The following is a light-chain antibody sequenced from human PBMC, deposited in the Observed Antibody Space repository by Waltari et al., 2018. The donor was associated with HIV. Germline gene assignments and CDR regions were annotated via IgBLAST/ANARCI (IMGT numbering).Light chain of an antibody. J-gene: IGLJ2*01. CDR2: EVG. Sequence: QSALTQPPSVSVSPGPSVTISCTGTRSAVGSYYRVSWYQQPPGTAPKLMIYEVGNRPSGVPHRFSGSKSGNTASLTISGLQAEDEADYYCSSYTSSSTLVFGGGTKLTVL. CDR3: SSYTSSSTLV. CDR1: RSAVGSYYR. V-gene: IGLV2-18*02.